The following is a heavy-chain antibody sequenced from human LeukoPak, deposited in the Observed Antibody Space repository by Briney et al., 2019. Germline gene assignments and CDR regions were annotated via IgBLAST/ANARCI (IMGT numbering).Heavy chain of an antibody. CDR3: AKDRDGDYQKIDY. CDR1: GFTFSSYA. CDR2: ISGSGGST. D-gene: IGHD4-17*01. V-gene: IGHV3-23*01. J-gene: IGHJ4*02. Sequence: GGSLRLSCAASGFTFSSYAMSWVRQAPGKGLEWVSAISGSGGSTYYADSVKGRFTISRDNSKNTLYLQMNSLRAEDRAVYYCAKDRDGDYQKIDYWGQGTLVTVSS.